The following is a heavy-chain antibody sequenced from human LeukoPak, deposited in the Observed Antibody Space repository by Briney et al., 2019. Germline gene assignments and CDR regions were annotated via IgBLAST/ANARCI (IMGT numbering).Heavy chain of an antibody. Sequence: SETLSLTCTVSGVSISSSSYYWGWLRQPPGKGLEWIGSIYYSGSTYYNPSLKSRVTISVDTSKNQFSLKLSSVTAADTAVYYCASRRFLEWLLVYDYWGQGTLVTVSS. V-gene: IGHV4-39*01. CDR3: ASRRFLEWLLVYDY. J-gene: IGHJ4*02. D-gene: IGHD3-3*01. CDR1: GVSISSSSYY. CDR2: IYYSGST.